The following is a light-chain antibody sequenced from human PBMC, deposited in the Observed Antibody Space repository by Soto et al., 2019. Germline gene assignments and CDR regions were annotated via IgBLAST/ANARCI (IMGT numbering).Light chain of an antibody. CDR3: QKYNSVPRT. J-gene: IGKJ1*01. Sequence: DIRMTQSPPSLSASVGAKITITCRASQGINNYLAWYQQKPGEVPKLLIYAASTLQSGVSSRFSGSGSGTVFTLTINSLQPEDVGSYYCQKYNSVPRTFGQGTKVEIK. V-gene: IGKV1-27*01. CDR2: AAS. CDR1: QGINNY.